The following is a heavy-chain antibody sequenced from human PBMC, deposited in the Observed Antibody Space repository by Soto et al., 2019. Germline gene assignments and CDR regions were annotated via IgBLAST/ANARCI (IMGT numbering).Heavy chain of an antibody. Sequence: GGSLRLSCAASGFTFSSYAMSWVRQAPGKGLEWVSAISGSGGSTYYADSVKGRFTISRDNSKNTLYLQMNSLRAEDTAVYYCAKVYAYCSGGSCYGNWGQGTLVTVSS. CDR3: AKVYAYCSGGSCYGN. V-gene: IGHV3-23*01. CDR1: GFTFSSYA. CDR2: ISGSGGST. J-gene: IGHJ4*02. D-gene: IGHD2-15*01.